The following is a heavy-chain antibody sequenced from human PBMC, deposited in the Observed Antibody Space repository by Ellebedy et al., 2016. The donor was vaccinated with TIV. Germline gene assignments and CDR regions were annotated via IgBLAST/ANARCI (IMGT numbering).Heavy chain of an antibody. CDR2: IYSGAT. J-gene: IGHJ4*02. V-gene: IGHV3-23*03. CDR1: GFTFSINA. Sequence: GGSLRLSCAASGFTFSINAMSWVRQAPGKGLEWVSGIYSGATHYADSVKGRFTISRDNSKNTLYLQMTSLRAEDTAVYYCAKDLHYWSAADYWGQGTLVTVSS. CDR3: AKDLHYWSAADY. D-gene: IGHD3-3*02.